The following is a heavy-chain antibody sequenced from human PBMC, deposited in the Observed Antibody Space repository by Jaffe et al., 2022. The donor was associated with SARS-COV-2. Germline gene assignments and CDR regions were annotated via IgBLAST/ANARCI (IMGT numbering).Heavy chain of an antibody. Sequence: QVQLVQSGAEVKKPGSSVKVSCKASGGTFSSYTISWVRQAPGQGLEWMGRIIPILGIANYAQKFQGRVTITADKSTSTAYMELSSLRSEDTAVYYCARGPGYSSSSGDYYYYGMDVWGQGTTVTVSS. CDR3: ARGPGYSSSSGDYYYYGMDV. CDR1: GGTFSSYT. V-gene: IGHV1-69*02. J-gene: IGHJ6*02. CDR2: IIPILGIA. D-gene: IGHD6-6*01.